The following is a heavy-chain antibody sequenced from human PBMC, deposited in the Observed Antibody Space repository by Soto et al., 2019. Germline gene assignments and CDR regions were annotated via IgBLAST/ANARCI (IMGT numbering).Heavy chain of an antibody. CDR2: IIPIFGTA. Sequence: SVKVSCKASGGTFSSYAISWVRQAPGQGLEWMGGIIPIFGTANYAQKFQGRVTITADESTSTAYMELSSLRSEDTAVYYCASDVKIVVVPAAMPYYGMDVWGQGTTVTVSS. CDR1: GGTFSSYA. J-gene: IGHJ6*02. D-gene: IGHD2-2*01. V-gene: IGHV1-69*13. CDR3: ASDVKIVVVPAAMPYYGMDV.